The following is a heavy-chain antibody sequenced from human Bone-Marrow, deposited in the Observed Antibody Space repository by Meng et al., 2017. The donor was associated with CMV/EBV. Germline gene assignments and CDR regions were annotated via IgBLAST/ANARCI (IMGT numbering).Heavy chain of an antibody. Sequence: SETLSLTCTVSGGSISSSSYYWGWIRQPPGKGLEWIGSIYYSGSTYYNPSLKSRVTISVDTSKNQFSLKLSSVTAADTAVYYCARDRIVVVPAATLSYYYYGMAVWGQGPTVTGSS. J-gene: IGHJ6*01. CDR1: GGSISSSSYY. CDR3: ARDRIVVVPAATLSYYYYGMAV. V-gene: IGHV4-39*07. D-gene: IGHD2-2*01. CDR2: IYYSGST.